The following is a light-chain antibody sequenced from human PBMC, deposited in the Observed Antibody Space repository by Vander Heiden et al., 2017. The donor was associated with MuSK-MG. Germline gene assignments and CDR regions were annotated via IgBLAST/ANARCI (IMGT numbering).Light chain of an antibody. V-gene: IGKV3-20*01. CDR3: QQDGSSPRT. CDR2: GAS. J-gene: IGKJ1*01. Sequence: GTLSCRASQSVSSSYLAWYQQKPGQAPRLLIYGASSSATGIPDRFSGSGSGTDFTLTIIRLEPEHFAVSYCQQDGSSPRTFGQGTKVEIK. CDR1: QSVSSSY.